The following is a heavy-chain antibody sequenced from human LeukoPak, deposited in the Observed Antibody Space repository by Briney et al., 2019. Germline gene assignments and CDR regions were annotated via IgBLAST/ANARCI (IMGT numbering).Heavy chain of an antibody. D-gene: IGHD3-22*01. CDR3: AKGSYYYDSADYFDY. CDR1: GFTLSSYA. J-gene: IGHJ4*02. Sequence: PGGSLRLSCAASGFTLSSYAVSWVRQAPGKGLEWVSTLSGSGGNTYYADSVKGRVTISRDNSKNTLYLQMNSLRAEDTAVYHCAKGSYYYDSADYFDYWGQGTLVTVSS. CDR2: LSGSGGNT. V-gene: IGHV3-23*01.